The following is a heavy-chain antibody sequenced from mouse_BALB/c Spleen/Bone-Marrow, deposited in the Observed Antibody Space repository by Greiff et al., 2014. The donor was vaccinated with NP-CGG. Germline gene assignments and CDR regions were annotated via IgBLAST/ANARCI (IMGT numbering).Heavy chain of an antibody. CDR2: IDPENGDT. D-gene: IGHD1-2*01. J-gene: IGHJ2*01. CDR3: NARGDYGFDYFDY. V-gene: IGHV14-4*02. Sequence: VQLQQSGAELARSGASVKLSCTASGFNIKDYYMHWVEQRPEQGLEWIGCIDPENGDTEYAPKFQGKATMTADTSSNTAYLQLSSLTSEDTAVYYCNARGDYGFDYFDYWGQGTTLTVSS. CDR1: GFNIKDYY.